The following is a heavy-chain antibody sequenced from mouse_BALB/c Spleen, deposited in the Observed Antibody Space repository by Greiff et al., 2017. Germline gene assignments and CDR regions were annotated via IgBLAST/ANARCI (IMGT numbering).Heavy chain of an antibody. CDR2: IYPGDGDT. J-gene: IGHJ4*01. V-gene: IGHV1-80*01. D-gene: IGHD1-1*01. CDR3: ARDYYGSSPYYAMDY. CDR1: GYAFSSYW. Sequence: QVQLQQSGAELVRPGSSVKISCKASGYAFSSYWMNWVKQRPGQGLEWIGQIYPGDGDTNYNGKFKGKATLTADKSSSTAYMQLSSLTSEDSAVYFCARDYYGSSPYYAMDYWGQGTSVTVSS.